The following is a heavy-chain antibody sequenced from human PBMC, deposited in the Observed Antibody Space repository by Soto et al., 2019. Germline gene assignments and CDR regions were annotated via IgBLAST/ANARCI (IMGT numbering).Heavy chain of an antibody. D-gene: IGHD6-6*01. J-gene: IGHJ6*03. CDR2: MNPNSGNT. CDR3: ARGRRVVYSSSSGRYYYYYMDV. Sequence: ASVKVSCKASGYTFTSYDINWVRQATGQGLEWMGWMNPNSGNTGYAQKFQGRVTMTRNTSISTAYMELSSLRSEDKAVYYCARGRRVVYSSSSGRYYYYYMDVWGKGTTVTVSS. CDR1: GYTFTSYD. V-gene: IGHV1-8*01.